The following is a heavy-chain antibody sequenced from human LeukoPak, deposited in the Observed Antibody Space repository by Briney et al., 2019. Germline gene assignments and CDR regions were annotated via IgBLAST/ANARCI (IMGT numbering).Heavy chain of an antibody. CDR3: ARELAAAAHFDY. Sequence: GGSLRLSCAASGFTFSSSTMNWVRQAPGKGLEWVSSISSSSSYIYYADSVKGRFTISRDNAKNSLYLQMNSLRAEDTAVYYCARELAAAAHFDYWGQGTLVTVSS. D-gene: IGHD6-13*01. V-gene: IGHV3-21*01. CDR2: ISSSSSYI. J-gene: IGHJ4*02. CDR1: GFTFSSST.